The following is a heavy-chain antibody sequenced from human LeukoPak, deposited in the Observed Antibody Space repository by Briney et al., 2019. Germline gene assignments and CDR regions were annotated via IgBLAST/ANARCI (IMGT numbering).Heavy chain of an antibody. Sequence: PSETLSLTCAVYGGSFSGYYWSCIRQPPGKGLEWIGEINHSGSTNYNPSLKSRVTISVDTSKNQFSLKLSSVTAADTAVYYCARVPVRHDSSGYYPVYHYYGMDVWGQGTTVTVSS. J-gene: IGHJ6*02. D-gene: IGHD3-22*01. CDR3: ARVPVRHDSSGYYPVYHYYGMDV. CDR2: INHSGST. V-gene: IGHV4-34*01. CDR1: GGSFSGYY.